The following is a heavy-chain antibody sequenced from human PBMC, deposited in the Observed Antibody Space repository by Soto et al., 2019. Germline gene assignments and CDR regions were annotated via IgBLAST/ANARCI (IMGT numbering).Heavy chain of an antibody. J-gene: IGHJ4*02. CDR3: VKYGDYVEDYFDY. Sequence: GGSLRLSCSASGFTFSSYAMHWVRQAPGKGLEYVSAISSNGGSTYYADSVKGRFTISRDNSKNTLYLQMSSLRAEDTAVYYCVKYGDYVEDYFDYWGQGTLVTVSS. CDR1: GFTFSSYA. D-gene: IGHD4-17*01. CDR2: ISSNGGST. V-gene: IGHV3-64D*08.